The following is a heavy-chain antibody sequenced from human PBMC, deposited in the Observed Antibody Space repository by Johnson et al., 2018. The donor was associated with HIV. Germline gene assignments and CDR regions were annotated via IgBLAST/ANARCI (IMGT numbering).Heavy chain of an antibody. CDR3: AKDSSVLLCVDI. Sequence: QMLLVESGGGAVQPGGSLRISCTASGFTFSSYGMHWVRQAPGKGLEWVAFIRYDGSNKYYADSVKGRFTISRDNSKNTLYLQMYSLRAEDTAVYYCAKDSSVLLCVDIWGQGTMVTVSS. CDR1: GFTFSSYG. V-gene: IGHV3-30*02. D-gene: IGHD3-10*02. CDR2: IRYDGSNK. J-gene: IGHJ3*02.